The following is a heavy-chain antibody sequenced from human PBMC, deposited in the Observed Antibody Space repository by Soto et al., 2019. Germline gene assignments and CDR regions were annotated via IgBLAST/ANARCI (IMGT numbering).Heavy chain of an antibody. V-gene: IGHV4-39*01. CDR2: IYYNGDT. CDR3: ARRLIVIWNDGQAFDF. J-gene: IGHJ3*01. D-gene: IGHD1-1*01. CDR1: GGSVSSGNYF. Sequence: QLQLQESGPGLVKPAETLSLKCAVSGGSVSSGNYFWGWIRQPPGKGLEWIGNIYYNGDTYYSPSIRSRATMSVAPAQNQFYLRLTCVTAAETAVYYCARRLIVIWNDGQAFDFWGRGTLVTVSS.